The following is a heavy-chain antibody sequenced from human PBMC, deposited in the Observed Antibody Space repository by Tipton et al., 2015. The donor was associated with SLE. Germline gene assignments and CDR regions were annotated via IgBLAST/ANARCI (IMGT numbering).Heavy chain of an antibody. Sequence: TLSLTCTVSGGSISSNYWSWIRQPPGKGLEWIGYIYYSGTTNYNPSLKSRVTISVDTSKNQFSLKLRSVTAADTAVYYCARVLGDSGCVPRGERALVLVS. CDR2: IYYSGTT. D-gene: IGHD4-17*01. CDR3: ARVLGDSGCVP. V-gene: IGHV4-59*01. CDR1: GGSISSNY. J-gene: IGHJ4*02.